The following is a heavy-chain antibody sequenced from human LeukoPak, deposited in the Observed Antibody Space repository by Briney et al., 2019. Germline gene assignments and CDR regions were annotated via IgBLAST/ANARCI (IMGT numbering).Heavy chain of an antibody. CDR2: ISGSGGST. Sequence: GGSLRLSCAASGFTFSSYAMSWVRQAPGKGLEWVSAISGSGGSTHYADSVKGRFTISRDNSKNTLYLQMNSLRAEDAAVYYCAKFGVEHGYRYGYPLNYFDYWGQGTLVTVSS. CDR3: AKFGVEHGYRYGYPLNYFDY. V-gene: IGHV3-23*01. D-gene: IGHD5-18*01. J-gene: IGHJ4*02. CDR1: GFTFSSYA.